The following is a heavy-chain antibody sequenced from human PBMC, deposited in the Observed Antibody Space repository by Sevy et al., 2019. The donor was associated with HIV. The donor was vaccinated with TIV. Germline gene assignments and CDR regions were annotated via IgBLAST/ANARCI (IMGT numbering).Heavy chain of an antibody. V-gene: IGHV3-48*01. Sequence: GGSLRLSCAASGFTFSSYSMNWVRQAPGKGLEWVSYISSSSSTIYYGDSVKGRFTISRDNAKNSLYLQMNSLRAEDTAVYYCARDQKGGYSGYGGEFDYWGQGTLVTVSS. J-gene: IGHJ4*02. CDR1: GFTFSSYS. CDR2: ISSSSSTI. CDR3: ARDQKGGYSGYGGEFDY. D-gene: IGHD5-12*01.